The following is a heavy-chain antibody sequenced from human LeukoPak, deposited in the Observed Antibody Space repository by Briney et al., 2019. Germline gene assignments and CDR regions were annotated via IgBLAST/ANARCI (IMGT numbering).Heavy chain of an antibody. CDR1: GFTFSRYG. D-gene: IGHD6-13*01. J-gene: IGHJ4*02. CDR3: AKDQQVGAAAYYFDS. CDR2: IANDGKDK. V-gene: IGHV3-30*18. Sequence: QAGGSLRLSCAASGFTFSRYGLHWVRQAPGKGLGWVAVIANDGKDKKYADSVKGRFSISRDNSKSTLYLQMNSLRAEDTGVYYCAKDQQVGAAAYYFDSWGQGTLVTVPS.